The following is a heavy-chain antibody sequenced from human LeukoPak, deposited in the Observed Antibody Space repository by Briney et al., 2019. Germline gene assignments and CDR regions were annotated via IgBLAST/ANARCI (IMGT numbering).Heavy chain of an antibody. CDR3: TRDLIVVVPAAISYYYYYMDV. Sequence: GGSLRLSCTASGFTFGDYAMSWVRQAPGKGLEWVGFIRSKAYGGTTEYAASVKGRFTISRDDSKSIAYLQMNSLKTEDTAVYYCTRDLIVVVPAAISYYYYYMDVWGKGTTVTISS. CDR1: GFTFGDYA. V-gene: IGHV3-49*04. J-gene: IGHJ6*03. D-gene: IGHD2-2*01. CDR2: IRSKAYGGTT.